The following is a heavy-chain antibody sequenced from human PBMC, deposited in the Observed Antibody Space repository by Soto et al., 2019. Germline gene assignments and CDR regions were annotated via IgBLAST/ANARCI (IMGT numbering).Heavy chain of an antibody. Sequence: SETLSLTCAVYGGSFSGYYWSWIRQPPGKGLEWIGEINHSGSTNYNPSLKSRVTISVDTSKNQFSLKLSSVTAADTAVYYCAREVGTVTTNGMDVWGQGTTVTVSS. D-gene: IGHD4-17*01. CDR3: AREVGTVTTNGMDV. CDR2: INHSGST. V-gene: IGHV4-34*01. CDR1: GGSFSGYY. J-gene: IGHJ6*02.